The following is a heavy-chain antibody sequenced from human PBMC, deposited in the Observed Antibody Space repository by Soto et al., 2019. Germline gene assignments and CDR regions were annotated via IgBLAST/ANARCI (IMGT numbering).Heavy chain of an antibody. D-gene: IGHD2-8*01. V-gene: IGHV1-18*04. CDR2: IGGYNGDS. J-gene: IGHJ4*02. Sequence: QPQLVQSGAEVRKPGASVKVSCKASGYTFTTYGISWVRQAPGQGLEWMGWIGGYNGDSHNAQTFQARLTMTRNTSTNTAYMELRRRRSDDTAVYYCARVGNNGWPLEYDYGGQGTLVTVSS. CDR3: ARVGNNGWPLEYDY. CDR1: GYTFTTYG.